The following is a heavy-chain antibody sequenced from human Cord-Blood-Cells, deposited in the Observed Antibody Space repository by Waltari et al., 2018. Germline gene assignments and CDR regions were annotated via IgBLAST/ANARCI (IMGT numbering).Heavy chain of an antibody. V-gene: IGHV4-39*07. CDR1: GGSISSSSYS. CDR3: ARLRYNWNFDY. J-gene: IGHJ4*02. D-gene: IGHD1-1*01. CDR2: IYYSGST. Sequence: QLQLQESGPGLVKPSETLSLTCTVSGGSISSSSYSLGWLRPPPGKGLEWIGSIYYSGSTYYNPSLKSRVTISVDTSKNQFSLKLSSVTAADTAVYYCARLRYNWNFDYWGQGTLVTVSS.